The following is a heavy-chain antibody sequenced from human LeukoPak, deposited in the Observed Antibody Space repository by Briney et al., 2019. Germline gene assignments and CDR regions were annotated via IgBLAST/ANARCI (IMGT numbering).Heavy chain of an antibody. CDR2: IKSKTDGGTT. V-gene: IGHV3-15*01. Sequence: GGSLRLSCAASGFTFSNAWMSWVRQAPGKGLEWVGRIKSKTDGGTTDYGAPVKGRFTISRDDSKNTLYLQMNGLKTEDTAVYYCTTEGIAAAGPVDYWGQGTLVTVSS. D-gene: IGHD6-13*01. CDR1: GFTFSNAW. CDR3: TTEGIAAAGPVDY. J-gene: IGHJ4*02.